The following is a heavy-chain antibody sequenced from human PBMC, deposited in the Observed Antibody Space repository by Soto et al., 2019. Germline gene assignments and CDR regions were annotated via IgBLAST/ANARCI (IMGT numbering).Heavy chain of an antibody. CDR1: GFTFISYA. CDR2: ISYDGSNK. D-gene: IGHD3-22*01. CDR3: ARDSSGQNDAFDI. Sequence: GGPLRVSWAAAGFTFISYAMHWVSQAPGKGLEWVAVISYDGSNKYYADSVKGRFTISRDNSKNTLYLQMNSLRAEDTAVYYCARDSSGQNDAFDIWGQGTMVTVSS. J-gene: IGHJ3*02. V-gene: IGHV3-30-3*01.